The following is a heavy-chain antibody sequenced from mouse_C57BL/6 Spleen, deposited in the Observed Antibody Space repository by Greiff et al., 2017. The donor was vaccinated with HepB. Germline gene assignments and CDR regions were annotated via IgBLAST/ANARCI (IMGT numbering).Heavy chain of an antibody. CDR3: ARYRGGYDPSYAMDY. Sequence: VQLQQSGAELARPGASVKLSCKASGYTFTSYGISWVKQRTGQGLEWIGEIYPRSGNTYYNEKFKGKATLTADKSSSTAYMELRSLTSEDSAVYFCARYRGGYDPSYAMDYWGQGTSVTVSS. D-gene: IGHD2-2*01. CDR1: GYTFTSYG. J-gene: IGHJ4*01. CDR2: IYPRSGNT. V-gene: IGHV1-81*01.